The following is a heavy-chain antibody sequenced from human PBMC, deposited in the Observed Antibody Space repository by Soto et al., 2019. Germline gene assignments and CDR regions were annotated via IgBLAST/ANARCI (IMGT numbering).Heavy chain of an antibody. J-gene: IGHJ3*02. Sequence: GGSLRLSCAASGFTFSSYSMNWVRQAPGKGLEWVSYISSSSSTIYYADSVKGRFTISRDNAKNSLYLQMTSLRDEDTAVYYCATRGLVVYCIGGANDAFDIWGQGRMVTVS. D-gene: IGHD2-8*02. CDR1: GFTFSSYS. V-gene: IGHV3-48*02. CDR2: ISSSSSTI. CDR3: ATRGLVVYCIGGANDAFDI.